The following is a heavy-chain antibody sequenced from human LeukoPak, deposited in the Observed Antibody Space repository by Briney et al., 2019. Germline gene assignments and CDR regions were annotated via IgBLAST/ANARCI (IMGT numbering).Heavy chain of an antibody. V-gene: IGHV4-59*01. CDR2: IYYSGST. J-gene: IGHJ4*02. CDR1: GGFNTHYY. Sequence: PSETLSLTCSVSGGFNTHYYWSWIRQPPGKGLEWIGYIYYSGSTNYNPSLKSRVTISVDTSKNQFSLKLSSVTAADTAVYYCARGGHMTFDYWGQGTLVTVSS. D-gene: IGHD2-21*01. CDR3: ARGGHMTFDY.